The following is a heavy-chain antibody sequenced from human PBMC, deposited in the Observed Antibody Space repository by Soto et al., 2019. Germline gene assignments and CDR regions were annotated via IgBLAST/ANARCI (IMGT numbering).Heavy chain of an antibody. V-gene: IGHV3-53*01. J-gene: IGHJ4*02. CDR3: ASFPSHHDFWSGYYSY. CDR2: IYSAGHT. Sequence: GGSLRLSCAASGFTVSINYMTWFRQAPGKGLEWVSIIYSAGHTYYADSVKGRFTISRDNSKNTLYLQMNSLRAEDTAVYYCASFPSHHDFWSGYYSYWGQGTLVTVSS. D-gene: IGHD3-3*01. CDR1: GFTVSINY.